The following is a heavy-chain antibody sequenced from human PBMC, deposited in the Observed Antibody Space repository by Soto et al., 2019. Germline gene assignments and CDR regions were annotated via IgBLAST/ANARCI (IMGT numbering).Heavy chain of an antibody. V-gene: IGHV3-15*01. CDR1: EFTFANAW. Sequence: GGSLRLSCAASEFTFANAWISWVRQAPGKGLEWVGRIKSKADGGTTDYAAPVKGRFTISRDESQNTLYLQMNSLNIEDSAVYYCSGAESPDTAYFSLYWGQGTPVTVSS. CDR2: IKSKADGGTT. J-gene: IGHJ4*02. CDR3: SGAESPDTAYFSLY. D-gene: IGHD1-26*01.